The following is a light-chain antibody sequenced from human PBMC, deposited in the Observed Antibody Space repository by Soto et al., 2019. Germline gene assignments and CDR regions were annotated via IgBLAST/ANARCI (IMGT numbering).Light chain of an antibody. V-gene: IGKV1-12*01. CDR3: QQANSFPLT. CDR2: TGS. J-gene: IGKJ4*01. CDR1: QGISNW. Sequence: IQMTQSPSAVSASVGSRGRITCRSSQGISNWLAWYQQKPGRAPKLLIYTGSSLQSGVPSRFSGTGSGTDFTLTISSLQPEGVATYCCQQANSFPLTLGGGTKVEIK.